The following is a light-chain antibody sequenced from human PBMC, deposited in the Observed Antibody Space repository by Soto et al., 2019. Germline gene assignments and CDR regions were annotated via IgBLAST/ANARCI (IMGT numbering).Light chain of an antibody. J-gene: IGKJ4*01. Sequence: DIQMTQSPSTLSASVGDRVTITCRASQSISNWLAWYQQKPGKAPNLLMYKASTLQSGVPSRFSGSGSGIEFTLTITNLQPDDVALYYCQQYDTYSLTFGGGTTVEIK. CDR1: QSISNW. V-gene: IGKV1-5*03. CDR2: KAS. CDR3: QQYDTYSLT.